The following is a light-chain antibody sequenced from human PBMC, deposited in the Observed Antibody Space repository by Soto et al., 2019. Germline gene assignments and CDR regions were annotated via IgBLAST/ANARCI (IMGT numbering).Light chain of an antibody. CDR1: SSNIGSNY. V-gene: IGLV1-47*01. CDR3: AAWDDSLSGHYV. Sequence: QSVLTQPPPASGTPGQRVTISCSGSSSNIGSNYVYWYQQLPGTAPKLLIYRNNQRPSGVPDRSSGSKSGTSASLAISGLRSEDEADYYCAAWDDSLSGHYVFGTGTKVTVL. J-gene: IGLJ1*01. CDR2: RNN.